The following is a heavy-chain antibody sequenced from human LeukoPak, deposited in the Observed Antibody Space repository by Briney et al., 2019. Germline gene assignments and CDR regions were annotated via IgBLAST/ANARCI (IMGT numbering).Heavy chain of an antibody. V-gene: IGHV3-43*01. CDR3: AKGPYGDYGEPHAEYFQH. J-gene: IGHJ1*01. D-gene: IGHD4-17*01. CDR1: GFTFDDYT. CDR2: ISWDGGST. Sequence: GGSLRLSCAASGFTFDDYTMHWVRQAPGKGLEWVSLISWDGGSTYYADSVKGRFTISRDNSKNSLYLQMNSLRTEDTALYYCAKGPYGDYGEPHAEYFQHWGQGTLVTVSS.